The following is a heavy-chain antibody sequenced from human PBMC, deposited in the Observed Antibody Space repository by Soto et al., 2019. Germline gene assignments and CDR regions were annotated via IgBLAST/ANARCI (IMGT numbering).Heavy chain of an antibody. CDR1: GYTFTSYD. CDR2: MNPNSGNT. CDR3: ARGITIFGVAPP. Sequence: QVQLVQSGAEVKRPGASVKVSCKATGYTFTSYDINWVRQATGEGLEWMGWMNPNSGNTGYAQKFQGRVTMTRNTSISTAYMELSSLRSEDTAVYYCARGITIFGVAPPWGQGTLVTVSS. J-gene: IGHJ5*02. V-gene: IGHV1-8*01. D-gene: IGHD3-3*01.